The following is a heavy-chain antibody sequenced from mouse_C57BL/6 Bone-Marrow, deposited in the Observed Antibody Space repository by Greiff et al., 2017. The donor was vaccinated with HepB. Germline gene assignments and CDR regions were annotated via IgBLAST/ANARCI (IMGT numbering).Heavy chain of an antibody. CDR3: ARLLRHY. V-gene: IGHV1-42*01. Sequence: VQLQQSGPELVKPGASVKISCKASGYSFTGYYMNWVKQSPEKSLEWIGEINPSTGGTTYNQKFKAKATLTVDKSSSTAYMQLKSLTSEDSAVYYCARLLRHYWGQGTSVTVSS. D-gene: IGHD1-2*01. CDR1: GYSFTGYY. J-gene: IGHJ4*01. CDR2: INPSTGGT.